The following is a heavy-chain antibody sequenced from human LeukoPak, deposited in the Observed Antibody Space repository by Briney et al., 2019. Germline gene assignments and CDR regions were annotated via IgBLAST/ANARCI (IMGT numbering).Heavy chain of an antibody. CDR3: ARAAKGYCSSTSCYPPRYYYYMDV. CDR2: IYYSGST. CDR1: GGSISSSSYY. V-gene: IGHV4-39*07. J-gene: IGHJ6*03. Sequence: SETLSLTCTVSGGSISSSSYYWGWIRQPPGEGLEWIGSIYYSGSTYYNPSLKSRVTISVDTSKNQFSLKLSSVTAADTAVYYCARAAKGYCSSTSCYPPRYYYYMDVWGKGTMVTVSS. D-gene: IGHD2-2*01.